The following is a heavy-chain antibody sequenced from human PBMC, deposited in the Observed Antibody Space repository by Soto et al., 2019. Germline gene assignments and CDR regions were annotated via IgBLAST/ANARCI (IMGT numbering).Heavy chain of an antibody. D-gene: IGHD6-13*01. CDR2: SIPIFGTA. CDR3: ARVGEAAAGPPLDY. Sequence: QVQLVQSGAEVKKPGSSVQVSCKASGGTFSSYAISWVRQAPGQGLEWMGGSIPIFGTANYAQKFQGRVTITADESTSTAYMELSSLRSEDTAVYYCARVGEAAAGPPLDYWGQGTLVTVSS. CDR1: GGTFSSYA. V-gene: IGHV1-69*01. J-gene: IGHJ4*02.